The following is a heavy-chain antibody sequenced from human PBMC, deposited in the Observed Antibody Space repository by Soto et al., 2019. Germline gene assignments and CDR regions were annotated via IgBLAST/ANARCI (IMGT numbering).Heavy chain of an antibody. CDR1: GFSFSNYA. CDR2: LSASGVNT. J-gene: IGHJ4*02. Sequence: GGSLRLSCAASGFSFSNYAMHWVRQAPGKGLEWVSFLSASGVNTQSVDSVKGRFTISRDNSKNTLFLQMNSLRVEDTAIYYCAKGPYDECGCWFEYWGQGVAVTVSS. CDR3: AKGPYDECGCWFEY. V-gene: IGHV3-23*01. D-gene: IGHD5-12*01.